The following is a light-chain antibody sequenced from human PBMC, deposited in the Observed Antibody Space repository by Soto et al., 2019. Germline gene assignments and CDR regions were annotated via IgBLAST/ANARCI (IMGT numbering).Light chain of an antibody. CDR1: QDIRTE. CDR3: LQDSSYPRT. CDR2: ATS. J-gene: IGKJ1*01. Sequence: AIQMTQSPSSLSASVGDRVTITCRASQDIRTELGWYQQKPGKAPKLLIYATSSLQSGVPSRFSGSGSGTEFTLTISSLQPEDFAIYYCLQDSSYPRTFGQGNRVETK. V-gene: IGKV1-6*01.